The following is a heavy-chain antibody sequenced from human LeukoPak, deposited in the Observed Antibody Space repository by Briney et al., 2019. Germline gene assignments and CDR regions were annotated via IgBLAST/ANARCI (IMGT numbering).Heavy chain of an antibody. J-gene: IGHJ5*02. D-gene: IGHD3-3*01. V-gene: IGHV3-30*02. CDR2: IRYDGSNK. CDR3: AKTPPQLRFLEERWFDP. CDR1: GFTFSSYG. Sequence: GGSLRLSCAASGFTFSSYGMHWVRQAPGKGLEWVAFIRYDGSNKYYADSVKGRFTISRDNSKNTLYLQMNSLRAEDTAVYYCAKTPPQLRFLEERWFDPWGQGTLVTVSS.